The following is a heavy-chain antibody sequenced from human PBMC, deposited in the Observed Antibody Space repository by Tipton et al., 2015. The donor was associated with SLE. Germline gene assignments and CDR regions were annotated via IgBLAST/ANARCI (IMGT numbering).Heavy chain of an antibody. J-gene: IGHJ4*02. D-gene: IGHD5-24*01. CDR1: GGSISSHY. Sequence: TLSLTCTVSGGSISSHYWTWIRQPPGKGREWIGYIYSSGDRDDNPSLRSRVTMSIDASQNRVSLRLKSVCAADTAVYYCAAVTGYRRSAWYFDSWGQGTLSPSPQ. CDR2: IYSSGDR. V-gene: IGHV4-59*11. CDR3: AAVTGYRRSAWYFDS.